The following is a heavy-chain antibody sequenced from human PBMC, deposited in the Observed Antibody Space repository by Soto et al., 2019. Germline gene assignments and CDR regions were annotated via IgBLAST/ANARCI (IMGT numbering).Heavy chain of an antibody. Sequence: ASVKVSCKASGYTFTSYGISWVRQAPGQGLEWMGWISAYNGNTNYAQKLQGRVTMTTDTSTSTAYMELRSLRSDDTAVYCCARAPVDVYSSSWYAFDIWGQGTMVTVSS. CDR1: GYTFTSYG. J-gene: IGHJ3*02. CDR2: ISAYNGNT. D-gene: IGHD6-13*01. V-gene: IGHV1-18*01. CDR3: ARAPVDVYSSSWYAFDI.